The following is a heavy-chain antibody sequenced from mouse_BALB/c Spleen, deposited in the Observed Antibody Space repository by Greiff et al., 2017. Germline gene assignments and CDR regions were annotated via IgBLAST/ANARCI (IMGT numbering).Heavy chain of an antibody. J-gene: IGHJ3*01. Sequence: EVKLMESGGGLVKPGGSLKLSCAASGFTFSSYAMSWVRQTPEKRLEWVASISSGGSTYYPDSVKGRFTISRDNARNILYLQMSRLRSEDTAMYYCARGRDYYGSSPWFAYWGQGTLVTVSA. D-gene: IGHD1-1*01. CDR3: ARGRDYYGSSPWFAY. CDR1: GFTFSSYA. V-gene: IGHV5-6-5*01. CDR2: ISSGGST.